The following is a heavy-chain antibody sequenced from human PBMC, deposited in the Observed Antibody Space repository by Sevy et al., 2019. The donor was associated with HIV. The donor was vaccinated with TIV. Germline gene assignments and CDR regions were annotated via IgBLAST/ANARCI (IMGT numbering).Heavy chain of an antibody. CDR2: TGYDGSKT. Sequence: GGSLRLSCAASGFTFSSYAMHWVRQAPGKALEWVAVTGYDGSKTNYADSVKGRFTVSRENSKGTLYLQMNSLRREETAVYYCARYFFGGSENYVVLTGSYSGTLDPWGQGALVTVSS. CDR3: ARYFFGGSENYVVLTGSYSGTLDP. D-gene: IGHD3-9*01. V-gene: IGHV3-30*04. CDR1: GFTFSSYA. J-gene: IGHJ5*02.